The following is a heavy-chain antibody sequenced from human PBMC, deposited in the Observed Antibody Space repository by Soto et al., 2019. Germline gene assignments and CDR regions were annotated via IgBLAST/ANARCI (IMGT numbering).Heavy chain of an antibody. V-gene: IGHV4-39*01. CDR2: IYFTGNA. J-gene: IGHJ5*02. D-gene: IGHD6-25*01. CDR3: AGQTFTIAAASYGRSNWFDP. Sequence: SETLSLTCTVSGGSITSSSHFWVWVRQPPGKGLEWIGTIYFTGNAYYTPSLKSRLTMSIDTSKNEFSLRLNSVTAADTAVYYCAGQTFTIAAASYGRSNWFDPWGPGTLVTAPQ. CDR1: GGSITSSSHF.